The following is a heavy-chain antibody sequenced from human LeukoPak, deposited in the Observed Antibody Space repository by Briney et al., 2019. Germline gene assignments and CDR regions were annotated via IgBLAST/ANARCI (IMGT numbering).Heavy chain of an antibody. J-gene: IGHJ4*02. CDR1: GGSFSGYY. CDR3: ARSGIEEYYYGSGCYFGEFDY. Sequence: PSETLSLTCAVYGGSFSGYYWSWIRQPPGKGLEWIGEINHSGSTNYNPSLKSRVTISVDTSKNQFSLKLSSVTAADTAVYYCARSGIEEYYYGSGCYFGEFDYWGQGTLVTVSS. CDR2: INHSGST. V-gene: IGHV4-34*01. D-gene: IGHD3-10*01.